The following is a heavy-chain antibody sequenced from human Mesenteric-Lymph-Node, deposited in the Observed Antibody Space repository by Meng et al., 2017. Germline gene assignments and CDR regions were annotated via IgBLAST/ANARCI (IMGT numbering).Heavy chain of an antibody. CDR1: GFTFSSYA. CDR2: ISGSGGST. Sequence: GESLKISCAASGFTFSSYAMSWVRQAPGKGLEWVSAISGSGGSTYYADSVKGRFTISRDNSKNTLYLQMNSLRAEDTAVYYCAKDAHTRHIAVAGYNWFDPWGQGTLVTVSS. V-gene: IGHV3-23*01. D-gene: IGHD6-19*01. J-gene: IGHJ5*02. CDR3: AKDAHTRHIAVAGYNWFDP.